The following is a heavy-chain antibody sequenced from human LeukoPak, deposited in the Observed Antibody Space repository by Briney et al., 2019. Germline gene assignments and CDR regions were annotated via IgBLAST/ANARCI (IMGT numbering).Heavy chain of an antibody. V-gene: IGHV1-18*01. Sequence: ASVKVSCKASGFTFTSYGISWVRQAPGQGLEWMGWISAYNGDTHYAQKVQGRVTMTTDTSTSTAYMELWSLRSDDTAVYYCARKPSGSPFDYWGQGTLVTVSS. CDR1: GFTFTSYG. CDR2: ISAYNGDT. D-gene: IGHD3-10*01. CDR3: ARKPSGSPFDY. J-gene: IGHJ4*02.